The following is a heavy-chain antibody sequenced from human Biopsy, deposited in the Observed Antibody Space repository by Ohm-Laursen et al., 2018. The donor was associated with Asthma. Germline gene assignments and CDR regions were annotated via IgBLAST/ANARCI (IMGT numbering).Heavy chain of an antibody. Sequence: SVKVSCKASDYIFPRYYISWVRQAPGQGLEWMGGIIPMFGTTKYTQKFQARVSITADEATSTVYMELSSLRSEDTAVYYCARVLTTEEGDTWFDPWGQGTLVTVSS. D-gene: IGHD4-11*01. V-gene: IGHV1-69*13. CDR3: ARVLTTEEGDTWFDP. J-gene: IGHJ5*02. CDR1: DYIFPRYY. CDR2: IIPMFGTT.